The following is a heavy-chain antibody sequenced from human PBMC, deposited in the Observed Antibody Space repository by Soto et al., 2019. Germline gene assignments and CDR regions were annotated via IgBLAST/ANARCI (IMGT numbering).Heavy chain of an antibody. Sequence: SETLSLTCTVSGGSISSYYWSWIRQPPGKGLEWIGYIYYSGSTNYNPSLKSRVTMSVDKSKNQFSLKLSSVTAADMAVYYCARAVAPYLGTWFDPWGQGTLVTVSS. J-gene: IGHJ5*02. CDR2: IYYSGST. CDR1: GGSISSYY. D-gene: IGHD3-16*01. V-gene: IGHV4-59*12. CDR3: ARAVAPYLGTWFDP.